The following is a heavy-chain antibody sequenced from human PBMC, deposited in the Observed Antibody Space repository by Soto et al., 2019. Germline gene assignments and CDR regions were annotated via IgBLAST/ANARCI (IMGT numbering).Heavy chain of an antibody. D-gene: IGHD3-10*01. J-gene: IGHJ6*02. CDR3: ARVMITMVRGVISYYYYGMDV. Sequence: GALRLSCAASGFTFSSYGMHWVRQAPGKGLEWMAVISYDGSNKYYADSVKGRFTISRDNSKNTLYLQMNSLRAEDTAVYYCARVMITMVRGVISYYYYGMDVWGQGTTVTVSS. CDR2: ISYDGSNK. CDR1: GFTFSSYG. V-gene: IGHV3-30*03.